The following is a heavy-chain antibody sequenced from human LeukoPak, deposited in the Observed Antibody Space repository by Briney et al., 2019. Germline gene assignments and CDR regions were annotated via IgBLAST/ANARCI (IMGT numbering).Heavy chain of an antibody. CDR2: ISGSGVTT. CDR1: GFTFSIYS. Sequence: GGSLRLSCAASGFTFSIYSMSWVRQAPGKGLEWVSGISGSGVTTDYADSVKGRFTISRDNSKNTLWLQMNSLRAEDTATYYCAKGGWQWLDTHFDHWGQGTLVTVSS. D-gene: IGHD6-19*01. J-gene: IGHJ4*02. V-gene: IGHV3-23*01. CDR3: AKGGWQWLDTHFDH.